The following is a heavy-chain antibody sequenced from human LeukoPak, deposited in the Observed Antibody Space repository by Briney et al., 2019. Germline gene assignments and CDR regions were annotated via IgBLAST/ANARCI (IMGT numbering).Heavy chain of an antibody. Sequence: TSETLSLTCTVSGGSISSDYWSWIRQPPGKGLEWIGYIYLTGTTTYNPSLKSRVTISVDTSQNQFSLKLNSVTAADTAVYYCSRYSTWFDYWGQGTLVTVSS. CDR1: GGSISSDY. CDR2: IYLTGTT. V-gene: IGHV4-59*01. CDR3: SRYSTWFDY. D-gene: IGHD3-9*01. J-gene: IGHJ4*02.